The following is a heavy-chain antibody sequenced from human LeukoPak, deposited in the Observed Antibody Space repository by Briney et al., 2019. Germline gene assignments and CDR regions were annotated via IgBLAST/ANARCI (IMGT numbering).Heavy chain of an antibody. CDR1: EDSFTNYW. V-gene: IGHV5-51*01. Sequence: GESLKISCKGSEDSFTNYWIGWVRQLAGKGLEGMGIIYPGDSDTRYSPSLQGQVTISVDKSISTASLQWSSLQASDTAIYYCARQYDGSSSYYHNWFDPWGQGTLVTVSS. CDR2: IYPGDSDT. D-gene: IGHD3-22*01. J-gene: IGHJ5*02. CDR3: ARQYDGSSSYYHNWFDP.